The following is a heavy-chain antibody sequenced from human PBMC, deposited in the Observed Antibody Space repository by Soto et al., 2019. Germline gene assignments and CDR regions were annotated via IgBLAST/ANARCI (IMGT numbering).Heavy chain of an antibody. CDR3: VRLDIVVVPAALYYFDY. D-gene: IGHD2-2*01. CDR1: GGSISSYY. V-gene: IGHV4-59*08. CDR2: IYYSGST. J-gene: IGHJ4*02. Sequence: SETLSLTCTVSGGSISSYYWSWIRQPPGKGLEWIGYIYYSGSTNYNPSLKSRVTISVDTSKNQFSLKLSSVTAADTAVYYCVRLDIVVVPAALYYFDYWGQGTLVTVSS.